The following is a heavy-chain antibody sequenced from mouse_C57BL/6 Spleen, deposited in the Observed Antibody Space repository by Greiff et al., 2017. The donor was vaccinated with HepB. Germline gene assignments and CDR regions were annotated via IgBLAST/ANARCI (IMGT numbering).Heavy chain of an antibody. Sequence: QVQLQQSGAELVMPGASVKLSCKASGYTFTSYWMHWVKQRPGQGLEWIGEIDPSDSYTNYNQKFKGKSTLTVDKSSSTAYMQLSSLTSEDSAVYYCARKGIYGSSYFDVWGTGTTVTVSS. CDR1: GYTFTSYW. J-gene: IGHJ1*03. CDR2: IDPSDSYT. V-gene: IGHV1-69*01. D-gene: IGHD1-1*01. CDR3: ARKGIYGSSYFDV.